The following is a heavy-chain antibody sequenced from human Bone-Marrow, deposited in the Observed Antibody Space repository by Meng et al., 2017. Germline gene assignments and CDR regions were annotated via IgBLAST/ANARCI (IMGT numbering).Heavy chain of an antibody. D-gene: IGHD1-26*01. CDR1: GGSVSSGPYY. J-gene: IGHJ4*02. CDR2: KFHDGTT. V-gene: IGHV4-61*01. CDR3: ARDNMGSIDY. Sequence: QGQLQESGPGLVRPSETLPLTCTVSGGSVSSGPYYWTWVRQPPGKGLEWIGYKFHDGTTNYNPSLKSRVTMSVDASKKQFSLNLSSVTAADTAVYYCARDNMGSIDYWGQGTLVTVSS.